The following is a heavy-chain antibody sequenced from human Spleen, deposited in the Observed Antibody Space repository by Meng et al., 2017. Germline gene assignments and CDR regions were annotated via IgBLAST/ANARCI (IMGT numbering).Heavy chain of an antibody. D-gene: IGHD3-3*01. J-gene: IGHJ4*02. Sequence: QVQLVQSGSELKKSGASVRVSCKASGYSFTTFTMNWVRQVPGQGLEWVGWINTNSGNPTYAQGLSGRFVFSSDTSVSTAYLQITSLKAEDTAIYYCARGAASRLEVWGQGTLVTVSS. CDR3: ARGAASRLEV. CDR2: INTNSGNP. V-gene: IGHV7-4-1*02. CDR1: GYSFTTFT.